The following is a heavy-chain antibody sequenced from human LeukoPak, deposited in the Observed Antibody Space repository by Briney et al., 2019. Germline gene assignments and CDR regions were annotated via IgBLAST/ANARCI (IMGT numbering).Heavy chain of an antibody. CDR1: GYTFTSYY. CDR3: ARSYSRLGRDGYWFDP. J-gene: IGHJ5*02. V-gene: IGHV1-46*01. Sequence: ASVKVSCKASGYTFTSYYMHWLRQAPGQGLEWMGIINPSGGSTSYAQKFQGRVTMTRDTSTSTVYMELSSLRSEDTAVYYCARSYSRLGRDGYWFDPWGQGTLVTVSS. D-gene: IGHD1-14*01. CDR2: INPSGGST.